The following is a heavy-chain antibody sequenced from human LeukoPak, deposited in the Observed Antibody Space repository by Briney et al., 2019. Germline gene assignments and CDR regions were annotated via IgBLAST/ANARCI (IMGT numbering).Heavy chain of an antibody. CDR1: ELNYLSYA. CDR2: SSGRRGST. J-gene: IGHJ4*02. Sequence: LILSCASIELNYLSYALSSLREGQGPGLEGVPVSSGRRGSTYYADFVKGRFTISSDNSKNTLYLQMNSLRAEDTAVYYCAKRTLADYDILTGCLDYWGQGTLVTVSS. CDR3: AKRTLADYDILTGCLDY. V-gene: IGHV3-23*01. D-gene: IGHD3-9*01.